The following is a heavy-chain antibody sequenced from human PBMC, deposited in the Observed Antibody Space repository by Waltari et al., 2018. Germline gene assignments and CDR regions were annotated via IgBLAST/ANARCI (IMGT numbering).Heavy chain of an antibody. J-gene: IGHJ4*02. V-gene: IGHV3-53*01. CDR1: GLTVSSNY. D-gene: IGHD2-2*01. CDR2: IESGGST. CDR3: ASCSRSSCYQGGFDY. Sequence: EVQLVESGGGLVQPGGSLRLSCVASGLTVSSNYMSWVRQAPGKGRAGGSVIESGGSTYTAASVKGRFTISRDNSKNGVYLRMSSLRAEDTAVYFCASCSRSSCYQGGFDYWGQGTLVTFTS.